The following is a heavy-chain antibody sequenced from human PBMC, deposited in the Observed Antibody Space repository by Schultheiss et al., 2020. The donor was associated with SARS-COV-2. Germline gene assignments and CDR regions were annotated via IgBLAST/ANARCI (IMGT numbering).Heavy chain of an antibody. V-gene: IGHV3-48*04. CDR1: GFTFSSYS. J-gene: IGHJ4*02. CDR3: ARVGRSSGWYPFDY. CDR2: ISSSGSTI. Sequence: GESLKISCAASGFTFSSYSMNWVRQAPGKGLEWVSYISSSGSTIYYADSVKGRFTISRDNAKNSLYLQMNSLRAEDTAVYYCARVGRSSGWYPFDYWGQGTLVTVSS. D-gene: IGHD6-19*01.